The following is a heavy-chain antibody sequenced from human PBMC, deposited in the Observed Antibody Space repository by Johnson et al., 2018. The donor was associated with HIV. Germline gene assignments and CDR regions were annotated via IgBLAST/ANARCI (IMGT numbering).Heavy chain of an antibody. CDR3: TKIRPLTFGGVIVMLDGFDI. J-gene: IGHJ3*02. Sequence: EVQLVESGGGLVKSGGSLRLSCAASGFTFSNAWMSWVRQVPGKGLEWVGRIKSKPDGGTTDYAAPVKGRFSISRDDSKNTLYVQMNSLKLEDTGVYYCTKIRPLTFGGVIVMLDGFDIWGQGALVTVSS. CDR1: GFTFSNAW. CDR2: IKSKPDGGTT. V-gene: IGHV3-15*01. D-gene: IGHD3-16*02.